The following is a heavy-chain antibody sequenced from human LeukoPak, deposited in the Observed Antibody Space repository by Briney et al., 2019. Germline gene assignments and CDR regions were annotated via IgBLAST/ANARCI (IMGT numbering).Heavy chain of an antibody. Sequence: PSETLSLTCTVSGGSISSYYWSWIRQPAGKGLEWIGRIYTSGSTNYNPSLKSRVTMSVDTSKNQFSLKLSSVTAADTAVYYCARLRNYYGSGSSPDYWGQGTLVTVSS. V-gene: IGHV4-4*07. J-gene: IGHJ4*02. CDR3: ARLRNYYGSGSSPDY. D-gene: IGHD3-10*01. CDR2: IYTSGST. CDR1: GGSISSYY.